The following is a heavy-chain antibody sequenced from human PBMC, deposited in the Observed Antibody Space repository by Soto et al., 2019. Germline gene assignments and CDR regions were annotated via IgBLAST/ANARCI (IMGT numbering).Heavy chain of an antibody. CDR2: ISYHGINT. Sequence: QVQLVESGGGVVQPGGSLRLSCAASGFTFSSYGMHWVRQAPGKGLEWVAVISYHGINTHYADSVKGRFTISRENYRNTLYLHMKRVRRKETAVYYCAKTGDSGYDWGWFDPWGQGTLVTLSS. J-gene: IGHJ5*02. CDR3: AKTGDSGYDWGWFDP. CDR1: GFTFSSYG. V-gene: IGHV3-30*18. D-gene: IGHD5-12*01.